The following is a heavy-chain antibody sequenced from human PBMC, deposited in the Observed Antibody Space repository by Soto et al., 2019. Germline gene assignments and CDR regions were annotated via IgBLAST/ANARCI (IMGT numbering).Heavy chain of an antibody. D-gene: IGHD1-1*01. Sequence: SETLSLTCTVSGGSIRSYYWSWIRQAPGKGLEWIGYLYNSGSTVYNPSLKSRVTISVDTSKNQFSLKLNSVTAADTAVYYCARASYNWNDPPDAFDIWGQGTMVTVSS. CDR1: GGSIRSYY. V-gene: IGHV4-59*01. CDR2: LYNSGST. J-gene: IGHJ3*02. CDR3: ARASYNWNDPPDAFDI.